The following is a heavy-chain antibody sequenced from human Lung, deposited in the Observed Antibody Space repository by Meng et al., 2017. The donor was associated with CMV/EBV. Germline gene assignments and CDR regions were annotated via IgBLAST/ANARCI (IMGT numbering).Heavy chain of an antibody. CDR1: FSSDA. D-gene: IGHD3-3*01. V-gene: IGHV3-30*04. CDR2: ISYDGSNK. CDR3: ARDRRGGPIFGVVTNYFDY. Sequence: FSSDAMHWVRQAQGKGLEWVAVISYDGSNKYYADSVKGRFTISRDNSKNTLYLQMNSLRAEDTAVYYCARDRRGGPIFGVVTNYFDYWGQGTLVTVSS. J-gene: IGHJ4*02.